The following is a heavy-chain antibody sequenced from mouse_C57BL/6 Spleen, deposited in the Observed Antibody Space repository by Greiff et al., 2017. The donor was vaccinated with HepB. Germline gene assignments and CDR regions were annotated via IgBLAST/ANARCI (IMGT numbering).Heavy chain of an antibody. CDR3: ARSKGSLSYDDYGGDYAMDY. V-gene: IGHV1-64*01. Sequence: QVQLQQPGAELVKPGASVKLSCKASGYTFTSYWMHWVKQRPGQGLEWIGMIRPNSGSTNYNEKFKSKATLTVDKSSSTAYVQLSSLTSEDSAVYYCARSKGSLSYDDYGGDYAMDYWGQGTSVTVSS. CDR2: IRPNSGST. D-gene: IGHD2-4*01. J-gene: IGHJ4*01. CDR1: GYTFTSYW.